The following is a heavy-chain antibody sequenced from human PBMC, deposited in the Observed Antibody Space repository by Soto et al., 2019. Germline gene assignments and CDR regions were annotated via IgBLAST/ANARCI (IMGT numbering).Heavy chain of an antibody. V-gene: IGHV3-21*01. CDR3: ARDLMDIVVVTAPDAFDI. D-gene: IGHD2-21*02. J-gene: IGHJ3*02. CDR2: ISSSSSYI. CDR1: GFTFSSYS. Sequence: GSLRLSCAASGFTFSSYSMNWVRQAPGKGLEWVSSISSSSSYIYYADSVKGRFTISRDNAKNSLYLQMNSLRAEDTAVYYCARDLMDIVVVTAPDAFDIWGQGTMVTVSS.